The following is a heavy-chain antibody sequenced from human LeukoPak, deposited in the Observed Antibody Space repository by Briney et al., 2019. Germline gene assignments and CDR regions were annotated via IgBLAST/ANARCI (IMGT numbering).Heavy chain of an antibody. CDR2: IWYDGSNK. D-gene: IGHD3-10*01. Sequence: GRSLRLSCAASGFTFSSYGMHWVRQAPGKGLEWVAVIWYDGSNKYYADSVKGRFTISRDNSKNTLYLQMNSLRAEDTAVYYCARMGLWFGEFYWGQGTLVTVSS. CDR1: GFTFSSYG. V-gene: IGHV3-33*01. CDR3: ARMGLWFGEFY. J-gene: IGHJ4*02.